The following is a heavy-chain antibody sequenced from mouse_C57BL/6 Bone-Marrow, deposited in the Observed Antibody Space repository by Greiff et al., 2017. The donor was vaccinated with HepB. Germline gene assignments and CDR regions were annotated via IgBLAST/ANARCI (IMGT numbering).Heavy chain of an antibody. Sequence: VQLQQSGPELVKPGDSVKISCKASGYTFTDYYLNWVKQSHGQSLEWIGDINPNNGGTSYNQKFKGKATLTVDKSSSTAYMELRSLTSEDSAVYYCARMGYYSVTNYFDYWGQGTTLTVSS. CDR1: GYTFTDYY. V-gene: IGHV1-26*01. J-gene: IGHJ2*01. CDR3: ARMGYYSVTNYFDY. CDR2: INPNNGGT. D-gene: IGHD1-1*01.